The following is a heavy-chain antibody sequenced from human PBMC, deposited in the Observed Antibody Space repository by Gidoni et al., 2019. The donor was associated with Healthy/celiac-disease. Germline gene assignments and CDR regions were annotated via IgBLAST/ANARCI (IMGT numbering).Heavy chain of an antibody. CDR1: GCTVSSYE. CDR3: AIEVYYYDSSGYLASAFDI. V-gene: IGHV3-48*03. Sequence: EVQLVESGGGLVQPGGSVRLSWAASGCTVSSYEMTWFRQAHGNGLEWVSDISSSGSTIYYADSVKVRFTISRNNAENSLYLHIHSLRAEDTAVYYCAIEVYYYDSSGYLASAFDIWGQGTMVTVSS. CDR2: ISSSGSTI. D-gene: IGHD3-22*01. J-gene: IGHJ3*02.